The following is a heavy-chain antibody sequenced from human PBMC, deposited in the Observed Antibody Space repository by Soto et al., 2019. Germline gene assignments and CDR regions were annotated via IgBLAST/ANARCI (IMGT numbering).Heavy chain of an antibody. D-gene: IGHD1-26*01. CDR3: ARDQGGSYDSWFVP. V-gene: IGHV3-21*01. CDR2: ISSSSSYI. J-gene: IGHJ5*02. CDR1: TFSTYS. Sequence: EVQLVESGGGLVKPGGSLRLSCAFTFSTYSLNWVRQAPGKGLEWVSSISSSSSYIKYADSVKGRFTISRDNAKNSLYLQMNSLRAEDTAVYYCARDQGGSYDSWFVPWGQGTPVTVSS.